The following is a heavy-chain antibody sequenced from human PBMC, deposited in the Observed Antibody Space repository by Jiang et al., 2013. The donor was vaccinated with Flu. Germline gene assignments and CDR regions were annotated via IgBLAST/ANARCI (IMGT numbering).Heavy chain of an antibody. J-gene: IGHJ4*02. Sequence: QLLESGGGLVKPGGSLRLSCAASGFTLSSYGMNWVRQAPGKGLEWVSSISSRSTYINNADSVKGRFTISRDNAKNSLYLQMNSLRAEDTAVYYCARAELHNSSGYSFDYWGQGTLVTVSS. CDR2: ISSRSTYI. CDR1: GFTLSSYG. D-gene: IGHD3-22*01. CDR3: ARAELHNSSGYSFDY. V-gene: IGHV3-21*06.